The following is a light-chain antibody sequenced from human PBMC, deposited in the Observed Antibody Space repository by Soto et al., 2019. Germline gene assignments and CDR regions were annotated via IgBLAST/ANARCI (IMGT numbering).Light chain of an antibody. Sequence: QSALTQPGSVSGSPGQSITISCTGTSRDVGGYNYVSWYQQHPGKAPKLMIYDDSNRPSGVSNRFSGSKSGNTASLTISGLQAEDEDDYYCSSYTSSSTRVFGGGTKLTVL. CDR1: SRDVGGYNY. J-gene: IGLJ3*02. V-gene: IGLV2-14*01. CDR3: SSYTSSSTRV. CDR2: DDS.